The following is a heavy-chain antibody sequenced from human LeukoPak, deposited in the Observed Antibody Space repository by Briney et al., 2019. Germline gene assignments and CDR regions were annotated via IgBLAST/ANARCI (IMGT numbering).Heavy chain of an antibody. CDR2: INHSGST. J-gene: IGHJ4*02. CDR1: GGSFSDYY. V-gene: IGHV4-34*01. Sequence: SETLSLTCAVYGGSFSDYYWSWIRQPPGKGLEWIGEINHSGSTNYNPSLKSRVTILVDTSKNQFSLKLSSVTAADTAVYYCARGLTSMPPGGYWGQGTLVTVSS. D-gene: IGHD2/OR15-2a*01. CDR3: ARGLTSMPPGGY.